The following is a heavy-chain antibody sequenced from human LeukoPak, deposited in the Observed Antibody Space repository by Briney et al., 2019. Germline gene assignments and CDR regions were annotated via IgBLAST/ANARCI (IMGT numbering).Heavy chain of an antibody. J-gene: IGHJ4*02. D-gene: IGHD2-15*01. V-gene: IGHV4-4*07. CDR2: IYTSGST. Sequence: SETLSLTCTVSGGSISSYYWSWIRQPAGKGLEWIGRIYTSGSTNYNPSLESRVTMSVDTSKNQVSLKLSSVTAADTAVYYCAREIFCSGGSCYSNFDYWGQGTLVTVSS. CDR1: GGSISSYY. CDR3: AREIFCSGGSCYSNFDY.